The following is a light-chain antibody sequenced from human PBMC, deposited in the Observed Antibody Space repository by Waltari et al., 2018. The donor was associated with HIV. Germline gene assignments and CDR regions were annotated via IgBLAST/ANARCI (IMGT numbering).Light chain of an antibody. CDR2: RSD. V-gene: IGLV1-47*01. J-gene: IGLJ3*02. CDR1: SSNIGRNY. CDR3: AAWDHGLTGPNWV. Sequence: QSVLTQPPSTSGTPGQGVTISCSGSSSNIGRNYVYWYRHLPGTTPKLLLYRSDQRPSGVPDRFSASKSGTAASLAISGRQSEDEAVYYCAAWDHGLTGPNWVFGGGTRLTVL.